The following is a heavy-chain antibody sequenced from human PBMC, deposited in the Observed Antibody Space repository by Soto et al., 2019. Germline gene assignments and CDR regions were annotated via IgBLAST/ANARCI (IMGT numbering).Heavy chain of an antibody. CDR2: IGSSGTTI. V-gene: IGHV3-48*02. Sequence: PGGSLRLSCRASGFTFRICSMNWVRQAPGKGPVGVSYIGSSGTTIYYADSVKGRFTISRRKAKNSLYLKMNSLRHEYTAVYYCARDLVTTFLYWGRGT. CDR1: GFTFRICS. CDR3: ARDLVTTFLY. D-gene: IGHD3-10*02. J-gene: IGHJ4*02.